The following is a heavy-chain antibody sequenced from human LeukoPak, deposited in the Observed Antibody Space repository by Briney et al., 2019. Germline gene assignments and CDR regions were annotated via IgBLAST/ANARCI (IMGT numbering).Heavy chain of an antibody. CDR2: IIPILGIA. V-gene: IGHV1-69*04. D-gene: IGHD6-6*01. J-gene: IGHJ6*02. CDR1: GGTFSSYA. CDR3: ARGGIVAARLNYYYGMDV. Sequence: SVKVSCKASGGTFSSYAISWVRQAPGQGLEWMGRIIPILGIANYAQKFQGRVTITADKSTSTAYMELSSLRSEDTAVYYCARGGIVAARLNYYYGMDVWGQGTTVTVSS.